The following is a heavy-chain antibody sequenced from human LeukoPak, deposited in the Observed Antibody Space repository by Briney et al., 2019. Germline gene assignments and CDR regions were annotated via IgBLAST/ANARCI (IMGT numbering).Heavy chain of an antibody. D-gene: IGHD1/OR15-1a*01. Sequence: SEALSLTCTVSGGSISDYYWSWIRQPPGKGLEWIAYINYSGNTDYNPSLKSRVTISVDTSKNHFSLKLNSVTAADTAVYYCARLNVLNNSVLHHFDRWGQGTLVTVSS. V-gene: IGHV4-59*08. CDR3: ARLNVLNNSVLHHFDR. J-gene: IGHJ4*02. CDR1: GGSISDYY. CDR2: INYSGNT.